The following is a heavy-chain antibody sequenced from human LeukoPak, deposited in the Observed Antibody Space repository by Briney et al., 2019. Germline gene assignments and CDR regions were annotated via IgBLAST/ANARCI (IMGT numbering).Heavy chain of an antibody. CDR3: ARRVSGYSYGFFSYFDY. V-gene: IGHV1-2*02. CDR2: INPNSGGT. Sequence: ASVKVSCKASGYTFTGYYMHWVRQAPGQGLEWMGWINPNSGGTNYAQKFQGRVTMTRDTSISTAYMELSRLRSDDTAVYYCARRVSGYSYGFFSYFDYWGQGTLVTVSS. J-gene: IGHJ4*02. D-gene: IGHD5-18*01. CDR1: GYTFTGYY.